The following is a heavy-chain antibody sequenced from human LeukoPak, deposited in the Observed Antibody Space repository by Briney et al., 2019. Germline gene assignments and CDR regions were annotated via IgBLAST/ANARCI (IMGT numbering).Heavy chain of an antibody. D-gene: IGHD3-10*01. CDR3: AKDNGSGSIDY. CDR1: GFTVSSNY. Sequence: GGSLRLSCAASGFTVSSNYMSWVRQAPGKGLEWVSLISWDGGSTYYADSVKGRFTISRDNSKNSLYLQMNSLRTEDTALYYCAKDNGSGSIDYWGQGTLVTVSS. J-gene: IGHJ4*02. CDR2: ISWDGGST. V-gene: IGHV3-43*01.